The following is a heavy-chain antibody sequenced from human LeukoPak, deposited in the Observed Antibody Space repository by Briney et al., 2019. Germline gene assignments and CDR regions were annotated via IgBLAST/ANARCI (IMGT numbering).Heavy chain of an antibody. D-gene: IGHD6-19*01. CDR2: ISSSSSYI. CDR3: ARDLAVAGAFDI. V-gene: IGHV3-11*06. CDR1: GFTFSDYY. J-gene: IGHJ3*02. Sequence: PGGSLRLSCAASGFTFSDYYMSWIRQAPGKGLEWVSSISSSSSYIYYADSVKGRFTISRDNAKNSLYLQMNSLRAEDTAVYYCARDLAVAGAFDIWGQGTMVTVSS.